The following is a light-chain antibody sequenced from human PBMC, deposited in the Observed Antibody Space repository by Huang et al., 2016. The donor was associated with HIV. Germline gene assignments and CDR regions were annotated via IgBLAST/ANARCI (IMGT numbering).Light chain of an antibody. CDR2: GAS. CDR1: QRVGVN. CDR3: QQYDKWPGT. V-gene: IGKV3-15*01. J-gene: IGKJ2*01. Sequence: EVMMTQSPATLSVSLGDKASLSFRASQRVGVNLALYQQKPGQAPTLLIYGASDRATGISARFSGRGSGTDFTLTISSLQSEDSAVYFCQQYDKWPGTFGQGTRLQI.